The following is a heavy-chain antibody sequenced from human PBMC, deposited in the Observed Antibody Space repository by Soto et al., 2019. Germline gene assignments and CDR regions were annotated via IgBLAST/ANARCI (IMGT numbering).Heavy chain of an antibody. D-gene: IGHD5-18*01. CDR2: TFWDDDK. CDR1: GFSLNTSGVG. CDR3: VYRRPATATWFDP. J-gene: IGHJ5*02. V-gene: IGHV2-5*02. Sequence: GPTLVNPTQTLTLTCTFSGFSLNTSGVGVGWIRQPPGKALEWLALTFWDDDKRYSPSLKTRLSITKDTSKNQVFLTMTNMDPVDTGTYYCVYRRPATATWFDPWGQGILVTVSS.